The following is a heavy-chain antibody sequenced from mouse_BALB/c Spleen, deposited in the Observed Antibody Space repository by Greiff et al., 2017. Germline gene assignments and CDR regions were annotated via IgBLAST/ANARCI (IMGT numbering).Heavy chain of an antibody. CDR1: GYTFTDYY. J-gene: IGHJ4*01. Sequence: EVQLQQSGPELVKPGASVKMSCKASGYTFTDYYMKWVKQSHGKSLEWIGDINPNNGGTSYNQKFKGKATLTVDKSSSTAYMQLNSLTSEDSAVYYCARRGIYYDYDDAMDYWGQGTSVTVSS. CDR2: INPNNGGT. V-gene: IGHV1-26*01. D-gene: IGHD2-4*01. CDR3: ARRGIYYDYDDAMDY.